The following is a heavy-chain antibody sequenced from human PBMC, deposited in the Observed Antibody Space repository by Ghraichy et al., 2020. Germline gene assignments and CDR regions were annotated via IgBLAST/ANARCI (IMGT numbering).Heavy chain of an antibody. CDR3: ARLLLGLPGVAGSDKYYMDV. D-gene: IGHD6-19*01. J-gene: IGHJ6*03. V-gene: IGHV4-59*01. CDR1: GGSISSYY. Sequence: SETLSLTCTVSGGSISSYYWSWIRQPPGKGLEWIGYIYYSGSTNYNPSLKSRVTISVDTSKNQFSLKLSSVTAADTAVYYCARLLLGLPGVAGSDKYYMDVWGKGTTVTVSS. CDR2: IYYSGST.